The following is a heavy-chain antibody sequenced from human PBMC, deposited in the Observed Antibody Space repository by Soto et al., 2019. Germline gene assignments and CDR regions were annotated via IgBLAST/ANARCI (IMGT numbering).Heavy chain of an antibody. CDR3: ARPNSYYDFWSGSWVYYGMDV. V-gene: IGHV1-8*01. J-gene: IGHJ6*02. CDR1: GYTFTSYD. CDR2: MNPNSGNT. D-gene: IGHD3-3*01. Sequence: ASVKVSCKASGYTFTSYDINWVRQATGQGLEWMGWMNPNSGNTGYAQKFQGRVTMTRNTSISTAYMELSSLRSEVTAVYYCARPNSYYDFWSGSWVYYGMDVWGQGTTVTVSS.